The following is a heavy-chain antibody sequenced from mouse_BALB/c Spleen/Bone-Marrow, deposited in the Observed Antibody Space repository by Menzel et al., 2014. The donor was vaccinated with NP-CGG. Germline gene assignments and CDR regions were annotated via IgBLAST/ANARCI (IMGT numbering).Heavy chain of an antibody. CDR3: ARDLDY. Sequence: VQLQQSGAELAKPGASVKMSCKASGYTFTTYWTHWVKQRPGRGLEWIGYINPSTAYTDYNQKFEDKATLTADKSSSTAYMQLSSLTSEDSAVYYCARDLDYWGQGTSVTVSS. CDR2: INPSTAYT. CDR1: GYTFTTYW. J-gene: IGHJ4*01. V-gene: IGHV1-7*01.